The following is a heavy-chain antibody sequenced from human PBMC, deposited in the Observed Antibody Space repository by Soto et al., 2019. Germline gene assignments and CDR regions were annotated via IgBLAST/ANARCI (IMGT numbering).Heavy chain of an antibody. CDR1: AGSISSSSSY. J-gene: IGHJ6*02. Sequence: PSETLSLTCTVSAGSISSSSSYWGWIRQPPGRGLEWIGSIYYSGSTYYNPSLKSRVTISVDTSKNQSSLKLRSVTAADTAVYYCARGRGELRERNFYYYDMDVWGQGTTVTVSS. CDR3: ARGRGELRERNFYYYDMDV. V-gene: IGHV4-39*01. CDR2: IYYSGST. D-gene: IGHD3-16*01.